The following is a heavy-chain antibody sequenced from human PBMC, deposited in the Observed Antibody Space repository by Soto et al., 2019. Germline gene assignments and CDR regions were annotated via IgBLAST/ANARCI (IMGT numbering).Heavy chain of an antibody. CDR3: ARGTCSGGTCNTIWFDP. CDR2: IKQDGSAK. D-gene: IGHD2-15*01. Sequence: EVQLVESGGGLVQPGGSLRLSCAASGFTFSSYWMSWVRQAPGKGLGWVANIKQDGSAKYYVDSVKGRFTISRDNAKNSLYLQMDSVRAEDTAVYYCARGTCSGGTCNTIWFDPWGQGTLVTVSS. J-gene: IGHJ5*02. V-gene: IGHV3-7*04. CDR1: GFTFSSYW.